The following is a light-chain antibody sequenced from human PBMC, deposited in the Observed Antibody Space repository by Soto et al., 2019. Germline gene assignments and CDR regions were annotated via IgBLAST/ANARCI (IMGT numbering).Light chain of an antibody. J-gene: IGLJ3*02. V-gene: IGLV1-44*01. CDR1: SSNIGRNN. CDR3: AAWDDSLNGWV. CDR2: SND. Sequence: QSVLTQPPSASGTPGQRVTISCSGRSSNIGRNNANWYQQLPGTAPKLLIYSNDQRPSGVPDRFSGSRSGNLASLAISGLQSDDEADYYCAAWDDSLNGWVFGGGTQLTVL.